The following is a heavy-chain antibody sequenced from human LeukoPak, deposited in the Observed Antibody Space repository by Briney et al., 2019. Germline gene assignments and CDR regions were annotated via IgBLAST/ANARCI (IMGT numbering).Heavy chain of an antibody. CDR1: GGSISSYY. J-gene: IGHJ6*02. D-gene: IGHD6-6*01. CDR3: ARHTTTARSWGMDV. Sequence: NTSETLSLTCTVSGGSISSYYWSWIRQPPGEGLEWIGYAHYSGSTSFHPSLQSRVTISVDTSKNQFSLRLTSVTAADTAVYYCARHTTTARSWGMDVWGQGTTVTVSS. CDR2: AHYSGST. V-gene: IGHV4-59*08.